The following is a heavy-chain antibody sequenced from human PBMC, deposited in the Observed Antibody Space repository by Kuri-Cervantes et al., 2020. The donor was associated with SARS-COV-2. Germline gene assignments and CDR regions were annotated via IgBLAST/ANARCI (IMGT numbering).Heavy chain of an antibody. CDR1: GGSFSGYY. CDR3: ARRSYYYDSSGYPQYYFDY. V-gene: IGHV4-34*01. CDR2: VNHSGST. J-gene: IGHJ4*02. Sequence: SETLSLTCAVYGGSFSGYYWSWIRQPPGKGLEWIGEVNHSGSTNYNPSLKSRVTVSVDTSKNQFSLKLSSVTAADTAVYYCARRSYYYDSSGYPQYYFDYWGQGTLVTVSS. D-gene: IGHD3-22*01.